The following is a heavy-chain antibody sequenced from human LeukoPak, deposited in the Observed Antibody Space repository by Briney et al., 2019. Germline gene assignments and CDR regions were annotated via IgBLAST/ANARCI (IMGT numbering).Heavy chain of an antibody. V-gene: IGHV4-39*01. CDR1: GGSVDITNYY. CDR3: ARLSKGRYFDYIFDF. D-gene: IGHD3-9*01. CDR2: INYLGST. J-gene: IGHJ4*02. Sequence: SETLSLTCTVSGGSVDITNYYWGWIRQPPGKGLDWIGNINYLGSTAYNPSLKSRVTMSVDTSKNQFSLKMSSVTAADTAVYYCARLSKGRYFDYIFDFWGQGTLVTVSS.